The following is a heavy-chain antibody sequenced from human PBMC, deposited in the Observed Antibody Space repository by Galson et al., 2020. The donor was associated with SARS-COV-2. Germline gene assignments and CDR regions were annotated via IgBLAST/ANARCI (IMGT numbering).Heavy chain of an antibody. D-gene: IGHD1-26*01. Sequence: ASVKVSCKASGYTLTDYYMYWVRQAPGQGLEWMGRINPNSGVTSYAQKFQGRVNMTSDTSIGTAFLDLSRLTSDDTAVYYCARIMSASFADFWGQGTLVTVSS. CDR1: GYTLTDYY. CDR2: INPNSGVT. CDR3: ARIMSASFADF. V-gene: IGHV1-2*06. J-gene: IGHJ4*02.